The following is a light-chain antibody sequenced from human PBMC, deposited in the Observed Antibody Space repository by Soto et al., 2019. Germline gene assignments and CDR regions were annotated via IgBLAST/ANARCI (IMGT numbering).Light chain of an antibody. CDR3: TSYAGTYSFFYV. CDR2: EVS. CDR1: SSEVGAYNY. J-gene: IGLJ1*01. V-gene: IGLV2-8*01. Sequence: QSELTQPPSASGSPGQSVTISCTGTSSEVGAYNYVSWYQQLPGKAPKLIIYEVSKRPSGVPDRFSGSKSGNTASLTVSGLQAEDEADYYCTSYAGTYSFFYVFGTGTKVTVL.